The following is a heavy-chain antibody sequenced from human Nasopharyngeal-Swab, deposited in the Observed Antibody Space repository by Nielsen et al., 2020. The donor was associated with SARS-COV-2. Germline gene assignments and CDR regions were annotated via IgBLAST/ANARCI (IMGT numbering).Heavy chain of an antibody. CDR3: AASRGPGSYYYGSGDQSMDV. V-gene: IGHV5-10-1*01. Sequence: VCQMPGKGLEWMGRIDPSDSYTNYSPSFQSHVTIPADKSISTAYLQWSSLKASDTAMYYCAASRGPGSYYYGSGDQSMDVWGQGTTVTVS. CDR2: IDPSDSYT. J-gene: IGHJ6*02. D-gene: IGHD3-10*01.